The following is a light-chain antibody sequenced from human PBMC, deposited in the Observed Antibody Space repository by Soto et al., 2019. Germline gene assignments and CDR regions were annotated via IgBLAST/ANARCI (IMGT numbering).Light chain of an antibody. CDR2: DVN. CDR3: SAHGGTNPYV. J-gene: IGLJ1*01. V-gene: IGLV2-8*01. Sequence: QPVLTQPPSASGSPGQSVAISCTGTASDIGGYTFVSWYQQHPGKAPKLLIYDVNKKPSGGPDRFSGSKSGNTASLTVSGLQAEDEADYYCSAHGGTNPYVFGTGTKLTVL. CDR1: ASDIGGYTF.